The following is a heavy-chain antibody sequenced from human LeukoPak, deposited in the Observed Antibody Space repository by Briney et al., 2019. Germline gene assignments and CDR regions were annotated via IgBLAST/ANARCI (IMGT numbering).Heavy chain of an antibody. V-gene: IGHV3-53*01. D-gene: IGHD6-19*01. CDR1: GFTVSNNY. CDR3: ARGITNIAVGDY. J-gene: IGHJ4*02. Sequence: GGSLRLSCAASGFTVSNNYMRWVPQATGKGLEWVSIIYSSDNTYYADSVKGRFTISGDNSKNTLFLQMNGLRAEDTAVYYCARGITNIAVGDYWGQGTLVTVSS. CDR2: IYSSDNT.